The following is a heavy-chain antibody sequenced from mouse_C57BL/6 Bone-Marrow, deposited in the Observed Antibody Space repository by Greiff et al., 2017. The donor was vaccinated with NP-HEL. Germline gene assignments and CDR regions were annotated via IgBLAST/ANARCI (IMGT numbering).Heavy chain of an antibody. Sequence: DVKLVESGGGLVQPGGSLKLSCAASGFTFSDYYMYWVRQTPEKRLEWVAYISNGGGSTYYPDTVKGRFTISRDNAKNTLYLQMSRLKSEDTAMYYCARRGPDYDYWGQGTTLTVSS. CDR3: ARRGPDYDY. V-gene: IGHV5-12*01. J-gene: IGHJ2*01. D-gene: IGHD3-3*01. CDR2: ISNGGGST. CDR1: GFTFSDYY.